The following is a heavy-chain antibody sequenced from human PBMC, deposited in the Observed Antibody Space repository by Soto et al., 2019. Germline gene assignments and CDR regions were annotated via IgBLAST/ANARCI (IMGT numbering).Heavy chain of an antibody. D-gene: IGHD3-3*01. CDR1: GGYISNAFYY. J-gene: IGHJ4*02. V-gene: IGHV4-30-4*01. CDR2: IYYSGST. CDR3: ARAHLKETYYDFWSGYTIENFDY. Sequence: PSETLSLTCTVSGGYISNAFYYWSWIRQPPGKGLEWIGHIYYSGSTYYNPSLKSRVTISVDTSKNQFSLKLSSVTAADTAVYYCARAHLKETYYDFWSGYTIENFDYWGQGTLVTVSS.